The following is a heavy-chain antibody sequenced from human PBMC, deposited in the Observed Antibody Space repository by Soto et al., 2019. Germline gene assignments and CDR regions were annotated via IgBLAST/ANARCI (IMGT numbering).Heavy chain of an antibody. Sequence: EEQLLESGGGLVQPGGSLRLSCAATGFNFGSYAMGWVRQAPGKGLEWVSGVSGSGSSPYYADSVKGLLTISKDKSKISLYLDLNNLRYEATAVYFCVKGKESGDWGAFDSWGQGTMV. D-gene: IGHD7-27*01. J-gene: IGHJ4*02. V-gene: IGHV3-23*01. CDR2: VSGSGSSP. CDR3: VKGKESGDWGAFDS. CDR1: GFNFGSYA.